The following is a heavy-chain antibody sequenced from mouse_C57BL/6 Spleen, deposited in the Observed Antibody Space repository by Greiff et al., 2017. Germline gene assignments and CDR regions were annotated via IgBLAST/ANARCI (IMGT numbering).Heavy chain of an antibody. CDR1: GYAFSSSW. D-gene: IGHD3-2*02. V-gene: IGHV1-82*01. CDR3: AIDSSGRYYAMDY. J-gene: IGHJ4*01. CDR2: IYPGDGDT. Sequence: QVQLKESGPELVKPGASVKISCKASGYAFSSSWMNWVKQRPGKGLEWIGRIYPGDGDTNYNGKFKGKATLTADKSSSTAYMQLSSLTSEDSAVYFCAIDSSGRYYAMDYWGQGTSVTVSS.